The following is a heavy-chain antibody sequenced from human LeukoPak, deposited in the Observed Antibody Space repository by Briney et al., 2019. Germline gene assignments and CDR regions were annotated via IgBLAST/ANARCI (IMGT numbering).Heavy chain of an antibody. CDR1: GGAISSYY. V-gene: IGHV4-59*13. CDR3: AREQSLYYYDSSGYGKGDAFDI. J-gene: IGHJ3*02. CDR2: IYYRGST. D-gene: IGHD3-22*01. Sequence: SETLSLTCTVSGGAISSYYGSGIRQPPGKGLEWVGYIYYRGSTNYNPSLNSRVTISVDTSKNQFSLKLSSVTAADTAVYYCAREQSLYYYDSSGYGKGDAFDIWGQGTMVTVSS.